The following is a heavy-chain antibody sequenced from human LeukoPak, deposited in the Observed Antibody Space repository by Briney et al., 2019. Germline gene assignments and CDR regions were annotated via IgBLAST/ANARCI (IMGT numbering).Heavy chain of an antibody. CDR1: GFTFSSYE. Sequence: GGSLRLSCAACGFTFSSYEMNWDRQAPGKGLEWVSYISSSGSTIYYADSVKGRFTISRDNAKNSLYLQMNSLRAEDTAVYYCARDGMADILTGYPFGAFDIWGQGTMFTVSS. CDR2: ISSSGSTI. CDR3: ARDGMADILTGYPFGAFDI. V-gene: IGHV3-48*03. J-gene: IGHJ3*02. D-gene: IGHD3-9*01.